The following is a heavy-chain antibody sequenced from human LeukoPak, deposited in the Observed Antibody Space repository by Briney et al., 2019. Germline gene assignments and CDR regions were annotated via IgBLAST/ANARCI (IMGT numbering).Heavy chain of an antibody. CDR3: ARVNYRDGGDYYYYYGLDV. D-gene: IGHD4-17*01. J-gene: IGHJ6*02. CDR2: ISSSGSTI. Sequence: GGSLRLSCAASGFTFSDYYMSWIRQAPGKGLEWVSYISSSGSTIYYADSVEGRFTISRDNAKNSLYLQMNSLRAEDTAVYYCARVNYRDGGDYYYYYGLDVWGQGTTVTVSS. V-gene: IGHV3-11*01. CDR1: GFTFSDYY.